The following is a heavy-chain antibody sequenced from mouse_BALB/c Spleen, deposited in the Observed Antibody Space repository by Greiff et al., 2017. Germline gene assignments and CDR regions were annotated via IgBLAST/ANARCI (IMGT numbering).Heavy chain of an antibody. D-gene: IGHD2-14*01. CDR1: GYSFTGYY. V-gene: IGHV1S34*01. CDR2: ISCYNGAT. Sequence: LVKTGASVKISCKASGYSFTGYYMHWVKQSHGKSLEWIGYISCYNGATSYNQKFKGKATFTVDTSSSTAYMQFNSLTSEDSAVYYCARGNYRYDVGFDYWGQGTTLTVSS. J-gene: IGHJ2*01. CDR3: ARGNYRYDVGFDY.